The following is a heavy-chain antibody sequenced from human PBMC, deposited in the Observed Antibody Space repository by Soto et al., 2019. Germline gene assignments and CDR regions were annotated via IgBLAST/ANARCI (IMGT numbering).Heavy chain of an antibody. D-gene: IGHD6-6*01. CDR2: ISAYNGNT. Sequence: ASVKVSCKASGYTFTSYGISWVRQAPGQGLEWMGWISAYNGNTNYAQKLQGRVTMTTDTSTSTAYMELRSLRSDDTAVYYCARDTVYSSSPPYYYYGMDVWGQGTTVTASS. CDR1: GYTFTSYG. CDR3: ARDTVYSSSPPYYYYGMDV. J-gene: IGHJ6*02. V-gene: IGHV1-18*01.